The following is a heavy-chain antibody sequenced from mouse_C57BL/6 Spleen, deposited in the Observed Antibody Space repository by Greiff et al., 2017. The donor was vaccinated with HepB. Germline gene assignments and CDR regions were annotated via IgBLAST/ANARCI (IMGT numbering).Heavy chain of an antibody. CDR3: ATYYYGSPYFDY. J-gene: IGHJ2*01. D-gene: IGHD1-1*01. Sequence: VQLQQSGPELVKPGASVKISCKASGYAFSSSWMNWVKQRPGKGLEWIGRIYPGDGDTNYNGKFKGKATLTADKSSSTAYMQLSSLTSEDSAVYFCATYYYGSPYFDYWGQGTTLTVSS. V-gene: IGHV1-82*01. CDR2: IYPGDGDT. CDR1: GYAFSSSW.